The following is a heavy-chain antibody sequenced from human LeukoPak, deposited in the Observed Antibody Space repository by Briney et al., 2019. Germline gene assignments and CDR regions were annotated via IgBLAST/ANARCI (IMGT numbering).Heavy chain of an antibody. D-gene: IGHD2-2*01. J-gene: IGHJ4*02. CDR3: ARETDSTLFDY. Sequence: GGSLRLSCAASGFTFSIYEMNWVRQAPGEGLEWVSYISSSGTTIYYADSVKGRFTISRDNAKNSLYLRMNSLRAEDTAVFYCARETDSTLFDYWGQGTLVTVSS. CDR1: GFTFSIYE. V-gene: IGHV3-48*03. CDR2: ISSSGTTI.